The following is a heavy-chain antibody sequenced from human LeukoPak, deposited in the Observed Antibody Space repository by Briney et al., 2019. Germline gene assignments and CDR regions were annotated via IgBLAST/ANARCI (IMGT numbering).Heavy chain of an antibody. Sequence: ASVTVSCKASGYPFTSYYMHWVRQAPGQGLEWMGIINPSDGSTTYAQRFQGRVTLTRDTSTSTVYMELSSLRSEDTAVYYCARHQGAGEYPFDYWGQGTLVTVSS. J-gene: IGHJ4*02. CDR3: ARHQGAGEYPFDY. CDR2: INPSDGST. D-gene: IGHD2/OR15-2a*01. V-gene: IGHV1-46*01. CDR1: GYPFTSYY.